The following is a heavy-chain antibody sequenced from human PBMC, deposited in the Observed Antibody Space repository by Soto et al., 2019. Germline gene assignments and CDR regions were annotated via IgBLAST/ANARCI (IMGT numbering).Heavy chain of an antibody. J-gene: IGHJ3*02. CDR1: GGTFSSYT. D-gene: IGHD2-15*01. Sequence: GASVKVSCKASGGTFSSYTISWVRQAPGQGLEWMGRIIPILGIANYAQKFQGRVTITADKSTSTAYMELSSLRSEDTAVYYCAKTVVVAASAFDIWGQGTMVTVSS. V-gene: IGHV1-69*02. CDR2: IIPILGIA. CDR3: AKTVVVAASAFDI.